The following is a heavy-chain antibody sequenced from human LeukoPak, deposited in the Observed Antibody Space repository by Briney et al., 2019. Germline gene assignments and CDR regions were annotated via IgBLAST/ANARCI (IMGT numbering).Heavy chain of an antibody. Sequence: PGGSLRLSCAASGFTFSSYAMSWVRQAPGKGLEWVSAISGSGGSTYYADSVKGRFTISRDNSKNTLYLQMNSLRAEDTAVYYCAKQRGYSYGYGTDYWGQGTLVTVSS. J-gene: IGHJ4*02. CDR2: ISGSGGST. CDR1: GFTFSSYA. CDR3: AKQRGYSYGYGTDY. V-gene: IGHV3-23*01. D-gene: IGHD5-18*01.